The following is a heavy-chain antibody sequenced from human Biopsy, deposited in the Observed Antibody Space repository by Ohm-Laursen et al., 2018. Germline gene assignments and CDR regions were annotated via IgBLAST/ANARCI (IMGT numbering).Heavy chain of an antibody. D-gene: IGHD3-3*01. J-gene: IGHJ6*02. V-gene: IGHV3-23*01. CDR3: TKADDFWSPEGYYYYFSGMDV. CDR1: GFTFSSYA. Sequence: GSLRLSCTASGFTFSSYAMSWVRQAPGKGLEWVSAIRSTGGSTYYANSVKGRFTISRDNSKNILFLQVNNLRAEDTAIYYCTKADDFWSPEGYYYYFSGMDVWGQGTTVTVSS. CDR2: IRSTGGST.